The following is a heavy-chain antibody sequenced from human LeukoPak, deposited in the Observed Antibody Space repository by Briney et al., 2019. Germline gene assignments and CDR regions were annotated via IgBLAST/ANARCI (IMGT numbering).Heavy chain of an antibody. CDR2: ISAYNGNT. J-gene: IGHJ4*02. CDR3: AREWWWGQQLVGLFDY. Sequence: ASVKVSCKASGYTFTSYGISWVRQAPGQGLEWMGWISAYNGNTNYAQNLQGRVTMTTDTSTSTAYMELRSLRSDDTAVYYCAREWWWGQQLVGLFDYWGQGTLVTVSS. V-gene: IGHV1-18*01. D-gene: IGHD6-13*01. CDR1: GYTFTSYG.